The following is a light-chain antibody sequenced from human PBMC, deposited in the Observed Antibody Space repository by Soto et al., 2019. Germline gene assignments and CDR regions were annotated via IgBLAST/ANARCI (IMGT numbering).Light chain of an antibody. CDR3: QQFNRYPLT. CDR1: QGISSA. CDR2: DAY. J-gene: IGKJ4*01. V-gene: IGKV1-13*02. Sequence: AIQLTQSPSSLSASVGDRVTITCRASQGISSALAWYQQKPGKAPKLLIYDAYSLESGVPPRFSGSGSGTDFTLTISGRQAEDFATYYCQQFNRYPLTFGGGTKVQIK.